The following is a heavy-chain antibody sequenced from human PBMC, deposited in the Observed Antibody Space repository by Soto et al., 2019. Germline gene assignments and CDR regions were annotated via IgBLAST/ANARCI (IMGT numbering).Heavy chain of an antibody. CDR2: IKSKTDGGTT. V-gene: IGHV3-15*01. CDR1: GFTFSNAW. J-gene: IGHJ4*02. CDR3: TTDRGRIAARPSDY. D-gene: IGHD6-6*01. Sequence: ESGGGLVKPGGSLRLSCAASGFTFSNAWMSWVRQAPGKGLEWVGSIKSKTDGGTTDYAAPVKGRFTISRDDSKNTLYLQMNSLKTEDTAVYYCTTDRGRIAARPSDYWGQGTLVTVSS.